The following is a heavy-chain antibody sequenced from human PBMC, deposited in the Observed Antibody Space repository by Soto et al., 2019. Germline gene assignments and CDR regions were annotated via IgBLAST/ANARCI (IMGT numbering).Heavy chain of an antibody. J-gene: IGHJ4*02. CDR3: ARDRIAAAGTEFDY. D-gene: IGHD6-13*01. CDR1: GFTFSSYW. V-gene: IGHV3-74*01. CDR2: INSDGSST. Sequence: GGSLRLSCAASGFTFSSYWMHWVRQAPGKGLVWVSRINSDGSSTSYADSVKGRFTISRDNAKNTLYLQMNSLRAEDTAVYYYARDRIAAAGTEFDYWGQGTLVTVSS.